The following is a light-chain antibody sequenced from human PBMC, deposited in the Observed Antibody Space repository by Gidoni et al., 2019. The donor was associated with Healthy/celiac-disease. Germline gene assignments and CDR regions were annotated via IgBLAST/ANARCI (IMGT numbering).Light chain of an antibody. CDR1: QGISSY. CDR3: QQSNSNPPFT. V-gene: IGKV1-9*01. J-gene: IGKJ3*01. CDR2: AAS. Sequence: TPFTQSPSFLSASVGDRVTITCRASQGISSYLAWYQQKPGKAPKLLIYAASSLQSGVPSRFSGSGSGTEFTLTISSLQPEDFATYYCQQSNSNPPFTFGPGTKVEIK.